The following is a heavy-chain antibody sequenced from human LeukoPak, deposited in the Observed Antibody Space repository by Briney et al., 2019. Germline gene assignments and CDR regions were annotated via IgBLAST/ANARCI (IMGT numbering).Heavy chain of an antibody. J-gene: IGHJ4*02. D-gene: IGHD3-3*01. Sequence: GGSLRISCAASGFTFSNYGISWVRQAPGKGLDWVSSISGSGDNTYYVDSVKGRFTLSRDNSKSTLYLQMNSLRAEDTAVYYCSPFWSGYYYYWGQGTLVTVSS. CDR1: GFTFSNYG. V-gene: IGHV3-23*01. CDR3: SPFWSGYYYY. CDR2: ISGSGDNT.